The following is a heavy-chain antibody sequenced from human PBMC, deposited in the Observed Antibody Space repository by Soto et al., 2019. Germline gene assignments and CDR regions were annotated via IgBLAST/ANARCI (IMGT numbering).Heavy chain of an antibody. V-gene: IGHV1-69*01. CDR1: GGTFSSYA. J-gene: IGHJ5*02. CDR2: IIPIFGTA. CDR3: ASPKFRFWQQLDP. D-gene: IGHD3-3*01. Sequence: QVQLVQSGAEVKKPGSSVKVSCKASGGTFSSYAISWVRQAPGQGLEWMGGIIPIFGTANYAQKFQGRVKITADEATSTAYMELSSLRSEDTAVHYCASPKFRFWQQLDPWGQGTLVTVSS.